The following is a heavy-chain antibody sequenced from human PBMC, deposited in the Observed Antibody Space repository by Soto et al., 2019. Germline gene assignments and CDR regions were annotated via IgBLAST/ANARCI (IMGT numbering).Heavy chain of an antibody. CDR2: ISAYNGNT. CDR1: GYTFSSYF. J-gene: IGHJ4*02. V-gene: IGHV1-18*01. CDR3: ARDLTPVDY. Sequence: QVQLVQSGAEVKKPGASVRVSCKASGYTFSSYFITWLRQAPGQGLEWMGWISAYNGNTNYAQNVQARGTMTTDTFTSTAYMVLRSLRSDDTAVYFSARDLTPVDYRGQGTLVTASS.